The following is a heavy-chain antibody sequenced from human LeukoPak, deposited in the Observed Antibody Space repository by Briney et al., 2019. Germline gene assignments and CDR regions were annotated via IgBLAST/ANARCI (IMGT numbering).Heavy chain of an antibody. CDR3: ARGRGYYYDSSGNRGVRGAFDI. D-gene: IGHD3-22*01. Sequence: SETLSLTCTVSXXXISSYYWSWIRQPPXXXXXXXXYIXXXXXTNYNPSLKSRVTISVDRSKNQFSLKLSSVTAADTAVYYCARGRGYYYDSSGNRGVRGAFDIWGQGTMVTVSS. V-gene: IGHV4-59*12. CDR2: IXXXXXT. CDR1: XXXISSYY. J-gene: IGHJ3*02.